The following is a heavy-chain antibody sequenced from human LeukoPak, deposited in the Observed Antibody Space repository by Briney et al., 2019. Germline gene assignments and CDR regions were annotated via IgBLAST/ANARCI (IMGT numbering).Heavy chain of an antibody. CDR1: GGSISSSSYY. V-gene: IGHV4-39*07. CDR3: ARGNYDILTGYYPHFDY. D-gene: IGHD3-9*01. Sequence: SENLSLTCTVSGGSISSSSYYWGWIRQPPGKGLEWIGSIYYSGSTYYNPSLKSRVTISVDTSKNQFSLKLSSVTAADTAVYYCARGNYDILTGYYPHFDYWGQGTLVTVSS. J-gene: IGHJ4*02. CDR2: IYYSGST.